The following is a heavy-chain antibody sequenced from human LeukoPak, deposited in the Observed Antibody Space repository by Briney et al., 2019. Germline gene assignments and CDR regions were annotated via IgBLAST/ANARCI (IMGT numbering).Heavy chain of an antibody. D-gene: IGHD6-19*01. CDR1: GYTFTNFD. V-gene: IGHV1-8*03. CDR3: ARASAGYSSGWAKVYYYYYMDV. J-gene: IGHJ6*03. Sequence: ASVKVSCKASGYTFTNFDINWVRQATGQGLEWMGWMNPNSSNTGYAQKFQGRVTITRNTSISTAYMELSSLRSEDTAVYYCARASAGYSSGWAKVYYYYYMDVWGKGTTVTVSS. CDR2: MNPNSSNT.